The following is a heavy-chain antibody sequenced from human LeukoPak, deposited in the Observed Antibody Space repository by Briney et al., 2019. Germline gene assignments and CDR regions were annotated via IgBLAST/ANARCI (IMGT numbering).Heavy chain of an antibody. CDR1: GYSFTSYW. V-gene: IGHV5-51*01. Sequence: GESLKISCKGSGYSFTSYWIGWVRQMPGKGLEWMGIIHPGDSDTRYSPSFQGQVTISADKSISAAYLQWSSLKASDTAMYYCARSYDYVWGSSKKFSYFDYWGQGTLVTVSS. CDR3: ARSYDYVWGSSKKFSYFDY. D-gene: IGHD3-16*01. J-gene: IGHJ4*02. CDR2: IHPGDSDT.